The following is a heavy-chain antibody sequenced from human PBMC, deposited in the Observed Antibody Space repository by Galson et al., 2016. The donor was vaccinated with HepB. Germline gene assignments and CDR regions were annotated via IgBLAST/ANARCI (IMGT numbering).Heavy chain of an antibody. CDR2: ISGTGEGT. Sequence: SLRLSCAASGFTFTNYAVGWVRQAPGKGLEWVSEISGTGEGTFYADSVKGRFIISRDNSENTLYLQMNSLRAEDTAVYYCARDCGRSGSFLDAFETWGQGTLVTVSS. J-gene: IGHJ3*02. V-gene: IGHV3-23*01. CDR3: ARDCGRSGSFLDAFET. CDR1: GFTFTNYA. D-gene: IGHD1-26*01.